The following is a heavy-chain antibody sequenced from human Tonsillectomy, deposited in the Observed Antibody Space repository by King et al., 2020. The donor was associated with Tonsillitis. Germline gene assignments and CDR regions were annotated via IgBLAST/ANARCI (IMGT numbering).Heavy chain of an antibody. CDR3: ARASSLKAGEGHSYAMDV. V-gene: IGHV3-30*14. Sequence: VQLVESGGGVVQPGGSLRLSCAASGFTFGNYAMHWVRQAPGKGLEWVALISYNGNKKYYADSVEGRFFISRDTSANTVSLLMNSLRDEDTALYYCARASSLKAGEGHSYAMDVWGQGTSVTVS. CDR1: GFTFGNYA. CDR2: ISYNGNKK. J-gene: IGHJ6*02. D-gene: IGHD6-19*01.